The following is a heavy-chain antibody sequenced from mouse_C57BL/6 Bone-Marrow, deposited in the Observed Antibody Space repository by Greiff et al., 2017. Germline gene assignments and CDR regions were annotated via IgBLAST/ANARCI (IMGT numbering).Heavy chain of an antibody. V-gene: IGHV1-82*01. CDR2: IYPGDGDT. J-gene: IGHJ3*01. CDR3: ARPTAQATDFAY. Sequence: VQLQQSGPELVKPGASVKISCKASGYAFSSSWMNWVKQRPGKGLEWIGRIYPGDGDTNYNGKFKGKATLTADKSSSTAYMQLSSLTSEDSAVYFCARPTAQATDFAYWGQGTLVTVSA. D-gene: IGHD3-2*02. CDR1: GYAFSSSW.